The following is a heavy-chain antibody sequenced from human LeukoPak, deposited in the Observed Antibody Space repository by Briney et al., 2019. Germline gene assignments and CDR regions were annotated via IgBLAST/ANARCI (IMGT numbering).Heavy chain of an antibody. J-gene: IGHJ4*02. Sequence: GASVKVSCKASGYTFTSYGISWVRQAPGQGLEWMGRIIPILGIANYAQKFQGRVTITADKSTSTAYMELSSLRSEDTAVYYCARAFYYDSSGYQLPYFDYWGQGTLVTVSS. CDR3: ARAFYYDSSGYQLPYFDY. V-gene: IGHV1-69*04. CDR1: GYTFTSYG. D-gene: IGHD3-22*01. CDR2: IIPILGIA.